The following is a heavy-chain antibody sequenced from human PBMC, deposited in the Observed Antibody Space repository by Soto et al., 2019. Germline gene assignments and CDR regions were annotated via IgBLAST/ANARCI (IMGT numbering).Heavy chain of an antibody. J-gene: IGHJ6*02. CDR3: AREGQIDIVVVPGPHSRRSGYYYYGMDV. CDR1: GFTFSSYS. Sequence: KSGGSLRLSCAASGFTFSSYSMNWVRQAPGKGLEWVSSISSSSSYIYYADSVKGRFTISRDNAKNSLYLQMNSLRAEDTAVYYCAREGQIDIVVVPGPHSRRSGYYYYGMDVWGQGTTVTVSS. CDR2: ISSSSSYI. D-gene: IGHD2-2*01. V-gene: IGHV3-21*01.